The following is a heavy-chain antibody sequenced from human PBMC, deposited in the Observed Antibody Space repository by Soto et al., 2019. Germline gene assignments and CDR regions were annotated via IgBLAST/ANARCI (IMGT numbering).Heavy chain of an antibody. Sequence: SPTLSLTCAISGDSVSSNSAAWNWIRQSPSRGLEWLGRTYYRSKWYNDYAVSVKSRITINPDTSKNQFSLQLNSVTPEDTAVYYCARDRRRELELRDYYYGMDVWGQGTTVTVSS. J-gene: IGHJ6*02. CDR3: ARDRRRELELRDYYYGMDV. D-gene: IGHD1-7*01. V-gene: IGHV6-1*01. CDR2: TYYRSKWYN. CDR1: GDSVSSNSAA.